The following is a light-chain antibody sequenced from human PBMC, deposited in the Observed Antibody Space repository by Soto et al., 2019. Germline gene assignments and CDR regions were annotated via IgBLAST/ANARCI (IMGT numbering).Light chain of an antibody. CDR2: RNN. CDR3: AAWDDSLSGVV. V-gene: IGLV1-47*01. Sequence: QSVLTQPPSASGTPGQRVTISCSGSSSNIGSNYVYWYQQLPGTAPKLLSYRNNQRPSGVHDRFSGSKSGTSASLAISGLRSEDEADYDCAAWDDSLSGVVFGGGTKVTVL. J-gene: IGLJ2*01. CDR1: SSNIGSNY.